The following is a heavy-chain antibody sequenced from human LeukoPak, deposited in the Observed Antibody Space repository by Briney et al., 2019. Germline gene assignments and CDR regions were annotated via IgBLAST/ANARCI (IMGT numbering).Heavy chain of an antibody. V-gene: IGHV1-24*01. D-gene: IGHD4-17*01. CDR1: GYTLSDLA. CDR2: LEPEDGEA. CDR3: ATRSFCDYGAFDI. J-gene: IGHJ3*02. Sequence: ESSVKVPCKVSGYTLSDLAMHWVRQAPGKGLEWMGGLEPEDGEAIYAQPLQGRVTMTEDTSSDTAYMVLSSLRSEDTAVYYCATRSFCDYGAFDIWGQGTMVTVSS.